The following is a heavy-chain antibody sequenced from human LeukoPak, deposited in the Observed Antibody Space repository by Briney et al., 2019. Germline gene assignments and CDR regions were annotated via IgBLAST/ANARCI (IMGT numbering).Heavy chain of an antibody. J-gene: IGHJ4*02. V-gene: IGHV3-9*01. CDR1: GFTFDDYA. D-gene: IGHD6-19*01. CDR2: ISWNSGSI. Sequence: PGGSLRLSCAASGFTFDDYAMHWVRQAPGKGLEWVSGISWNSGSIGYADSVKGRFTISRDNAKNSLYLQMNSLRAEDTALYYCAKDIERSSGLAGEFDYWGQGTLVTVS. CDR3: AKDIERSSGLAGEFDY.